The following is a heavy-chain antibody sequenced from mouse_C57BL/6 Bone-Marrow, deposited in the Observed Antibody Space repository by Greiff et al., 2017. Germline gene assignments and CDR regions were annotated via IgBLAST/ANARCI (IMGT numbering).Heavy chain of an antibody. CDR2: IDPSDSYT. D-gene: IGHD2-12*01. Sequence: QVQLQQPGAELVKPGASVKLSCKASGYTFTSYWMQWVKQRPGQGLEWIGEIDPSDSYTNYNQEFKGKATLTVDTSSSTAYMQLSSLTSEDSAVYYCARLRRAWFAYWGQGTLVTVSA. CDR3: ARLRRAWFAY. J-gene: IGHJ3*01. V-gene: IGHV1-50*01. CDR1: GYTFTSYW.